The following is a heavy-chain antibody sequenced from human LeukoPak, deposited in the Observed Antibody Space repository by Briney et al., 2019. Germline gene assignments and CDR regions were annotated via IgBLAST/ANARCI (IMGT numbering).Heavy chain of an antibody. J-gene: IGHJ6*03. D-gene: IGHD6-6*01. Sequence: ASVKVSCKASGYTFTSYDINWVRQATGQGLEWMGWMNPNSGNTGYAQKFQGRVTMTRNTSISTAYMELSSLRSEGTAVYYCARVEYSSSSHYYYYMDVWGKGTTVTVSS. CDR1: GYTFTSYD. V-gene: IGHV1-8*01. CDR2: MNPNSGNT. CDR3: ARVEYSSSSHYYYYMDV.